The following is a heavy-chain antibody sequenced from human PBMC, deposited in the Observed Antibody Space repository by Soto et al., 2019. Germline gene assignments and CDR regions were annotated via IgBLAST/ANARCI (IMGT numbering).Heavy chain of an antibody. V-gene: IGHV3-9*01. Sequence: EVQLVESGGGLVQPGRSLRLSCVASGFTFDDYAMHWVRQAPGKGLEWISGINWNSGTIDYADSVKGRFTISRDNAKHSMSLEVNSVRVEDTALYFSAKAPAAGDDAFDVWGQGTMVTVSS. CDR3: AKAPAAGDDAFDV. J-gene: IGHJ3*01. CDR2: INWNSGTI. CDR1: GFTFDDYA. D-gene: IGHD6-25*01.